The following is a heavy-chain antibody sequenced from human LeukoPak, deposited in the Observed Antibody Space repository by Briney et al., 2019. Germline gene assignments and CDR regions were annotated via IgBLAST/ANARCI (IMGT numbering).Heavy chain of an antibody. Sequence: GASVTVSCTASGGSSSSFVITWVRQAPGQGLEWMGGIIPVLGVSNFAQTFQGRVTITADKSTNTAHMALSRLESGDTAVYYCSRVGVYAPHRSSYHRDALDIWGEGPVVIAS. CDR3: SRVGVYAPHRSSYHRDALDI. J-gene: IGHJ3*02. CDR1: GGSSSSFV. D-gene: IGHD3-16*02. CDR2: IIPVLGVS. V-gene: IGHV1-69*10.